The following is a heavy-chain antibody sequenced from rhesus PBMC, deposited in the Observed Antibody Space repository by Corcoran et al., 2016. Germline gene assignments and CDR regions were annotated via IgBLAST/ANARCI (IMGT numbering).Heavy chain of an antibody. CDR2: INSVEYST. Sequence: EGEMVESWGCLETPGGSLRLSCAASVFPFRTYWLSWVRQTPGKGMEWSSAINSVEYSTFESDSWKGRFTIDRDNSKKTLSLQMNSLRAEDTAGYYWAGYSLDVWGRGCLVTVSS. CDR3: AGYSLDV. D-gene: IGHD3-34*01. CDR1: VFPFRTYW. V-gene: IGHV3S42*01. J-gene: IGHJ5-2*02.